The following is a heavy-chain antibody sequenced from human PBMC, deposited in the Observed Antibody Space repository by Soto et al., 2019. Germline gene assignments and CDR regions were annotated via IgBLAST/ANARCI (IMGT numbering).Heavy chain of an antibody. D-gene: IGHD3-10*01. CDR3: TTSPYYYGSGSYYNRYYYGMDV. J-gene: IGHJ6*02. Sequence: GGSLRLSCAASGFTFSNAWMSWVRQAPGKGLEWVGRIKSKTDGGTTDYAAPVKGRFTISRDDSKNTLCLQMNSLKTEDTAVYYCTTSPYYYGSGSYYNRYYYGMDVWGQGTTVTVSS. V-gene: IGHV3-15*01. CDR2: IKSKTDGGTT. CDR1: GFTFSNAW.